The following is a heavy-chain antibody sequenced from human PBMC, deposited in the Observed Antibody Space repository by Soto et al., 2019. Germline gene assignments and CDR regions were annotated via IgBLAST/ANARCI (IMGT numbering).Heavy chain of an antibody. CDR1: GYTFTTFG. CDR2: ISTYNGNT. J-gene: IGHJ4*02. CDR3: ARPFYGSSSGLDYYYFDY. D-gene: IGHD6-6*01. Sequence: QVQLVQSGAEVKKPGASVKVSCKASGYTFTTFGCSWVRQAPGQGLEWMGWISTYNGNTNYTQKFQGRVTMTTDTSTSTAYMELRGLRSDDTAVYYCARPFYGSSSGLDYYYFDYWGQGTLVTVSS. V-gene: IGHV1-18*04.